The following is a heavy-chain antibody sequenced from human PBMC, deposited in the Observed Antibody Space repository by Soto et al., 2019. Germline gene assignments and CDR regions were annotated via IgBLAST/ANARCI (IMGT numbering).Heavy chain of an antibody. D-gene: IGHD3-10*01. CDR2: INPSGGST. CDR3: ARDMYYYGSGSGRHWFDP. V-gene: IGHV1-46*01. Sequence: GASVKVSCKASGYTFTSYYMHWVRQAPGQGLEWMGIINPSGGSTSYAQKFQGRVTMTRDTSTSTVYMELSSLRSEDTAVYYRARDMYYYGSGSGRHWFDPWGQGTLVTVSS. CDR1: GYTFTSYY. J-gene: IGHJ5*02.